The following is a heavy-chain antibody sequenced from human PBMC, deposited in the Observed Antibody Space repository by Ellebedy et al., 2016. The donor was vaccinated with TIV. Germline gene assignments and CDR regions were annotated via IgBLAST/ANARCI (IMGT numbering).Heavy chain of an antibody. J-gene: IGHJ4*02. CDR1: GFTFSNYG. CDR3: SRDYGYGDYSIAIDY. V-gene: IGHV3-33*01. CDR2: IWYDGSNK. D-gene: IGHD4-17*01. Sequence: GESLKISCSASGFTFSNYGMPWVRQAPGKGLEWVAVIWYDGSNKHYVDSVKGRFTISRDNSKNTLYLQMNSLRAEDTAVYYCSRDYGYGDYSIAIDYWGQGTLVTVSS.